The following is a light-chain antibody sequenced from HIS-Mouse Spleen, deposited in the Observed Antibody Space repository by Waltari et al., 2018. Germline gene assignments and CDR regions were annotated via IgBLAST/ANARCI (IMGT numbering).Light chain of an antibody. CDR2: EHR. J-gene: IGLJ2*01. Sequence: SYELTQPPSVSVSPGQTARIPCSGDALPKKYAYWYQQKSGKAPVLVIYEHRKRPSGIPERFSGSSSGTMATLTISGAQVEDEADYYCYSTDSSGNHRVFGGGTKLTVL. CDR3: YSTDSSGNHRV. CDR1: ALPKKY. V-gene: IGLV3-10*01.